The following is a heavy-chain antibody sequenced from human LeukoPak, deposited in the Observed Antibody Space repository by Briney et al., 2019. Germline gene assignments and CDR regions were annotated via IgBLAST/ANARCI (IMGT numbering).Heavy chain of an antibody. V-gene: IGHV3-23*01. D-gene: IGHD4-23*01. Sequence: GGSLRLSCAASGFTFSNYAMSWVCQAPGKGLEWVSAITGGGGSTYSADSVKGRFTISRGNSKNTLYLQMNSLRAEDTAVYYCAKADSYGGNSQLFDCWGQGTLVTVSS. CDR2: ITGGGGST. CDR1: GFTFSNYA. J-gene: IGHJ4*02. CDR3: AKADSYGGNSQLFDC.